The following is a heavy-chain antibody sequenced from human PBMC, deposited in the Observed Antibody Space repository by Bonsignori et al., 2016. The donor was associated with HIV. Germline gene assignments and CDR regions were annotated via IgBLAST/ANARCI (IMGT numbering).Heavy chain of an antibody. V-gene: IGHV4-34*01. J-gene: IGHJ6*03. CDR3: ARGLVDTAMVGQPGYMDV. CDR2: INHSGST. Sequence: WIRQPPGKGLEWIGEINHSGSTNYNPSLKSRVTISVDTSKNQFSLKLSSVTAADTAVYYCARGLVDTAMVGQPGYMDVWGKGTTVTVSS. D-gene: IGHD5-18*01.